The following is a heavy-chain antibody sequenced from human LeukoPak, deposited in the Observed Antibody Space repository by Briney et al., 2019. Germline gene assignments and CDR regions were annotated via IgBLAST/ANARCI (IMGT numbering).Heavy chain of an antibody. Sequence: PSETLSLTCTVSGGSISSYCWSWIRQPAGKGLEWIGRIYTSGSTNYNPSLKSRVTMSVDTSKNQFSLKLSSVTAADTAVYYCARDRSEVMVRGVIILGPPHNWFDPWGQGTLVTVSS. J-gene: IGHJ5*02. CDR3: ARDRSEVMVRGVIILGPPHNWFDP. CDR1: GGSISSYC. D-gene: IGHD3-10*01. CDR2: IYTSGST. V-gene: IGHV4-4*07.